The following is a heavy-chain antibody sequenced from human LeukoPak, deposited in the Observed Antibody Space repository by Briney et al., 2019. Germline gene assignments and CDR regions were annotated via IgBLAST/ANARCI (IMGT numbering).Heavy chain of an antibody. CDR3: ANRPPTTWSDF. CDR2: ISSGGDNT. Sequence: GGSLTLTCAASVFTFSTHLWSSVGQAPGKGLEWVSAISSGGDNTYYADSVKGRFTISRENSKSTVYLQMNSLRAEDTAVYYCANRPPTTWSDFWGQGTLVTVSS. J-gene: IGHJ5*01. V-gene: IGHV3-23*01. CDR1: VFTFSTHL. D-gene: IGHD1-14*01.